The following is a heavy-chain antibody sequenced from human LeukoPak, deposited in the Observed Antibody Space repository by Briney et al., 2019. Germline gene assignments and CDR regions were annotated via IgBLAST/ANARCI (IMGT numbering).Heavy chain of an antibody. CDR1: GFTFSSYA. V-gene: IGHV3-23*01. J-gene: IGHJ4*02. CDR3: AKKSSGWYYFDY. D-gene: IGHD6-19*01. Sequence: PGGSLRLSCAASGFTFSSYAMSWVRQAPGKGLEWVSAISGSGGSTYYADSVKGRFTISRDNSKITLYLQMNSLRAEDTAVYYCAKKSSGWYYFDYWGQGTLVTVSS. CDR2: ISGSGGST.